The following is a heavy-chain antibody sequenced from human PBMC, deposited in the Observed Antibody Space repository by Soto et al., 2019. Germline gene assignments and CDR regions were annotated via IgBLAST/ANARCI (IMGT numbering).Heavy chain of an antibody. CDR2: IIPIFCTA. J-gene: IGHJ5*02. V-gene: IGHV1-69*01. D-gene: IGHD2-15*01. CDR3: AEGGARCSCSPYWFDA. CDR1: GGTFSSYA. Sequence: QVQLVQSGAEVKKPGSSVKVSCKASGGTFSSYAISWVRQAPGQGLEWMGGIIPIFCTANYAQKFQGRVTITADESSSTAYMELSGLSSDDTYGAYWAEGGARCSCSPYWFDAWGQGTLVTVSS.